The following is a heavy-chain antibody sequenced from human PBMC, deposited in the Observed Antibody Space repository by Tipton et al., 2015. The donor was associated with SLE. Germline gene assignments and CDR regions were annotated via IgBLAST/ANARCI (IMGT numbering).Heavy chain of an antibody. CDR3: ARHYGSSFDF. V-gene: IGHV4-39*07. J-gene: IGHJ4*02. CDR2: INHSGST. D-gene: IGHD6-13*01. CDR1: GASINSGTYY. Sequence: TLSLTCTVSGASINSGTYYWNWIRHPPGKGLESIGEINHSGSTNYNPSLKSRVTISVDTSKNQFSLKVSSVTAADTAVYYCARHYGSSFDFWGQGTLVTVSS.